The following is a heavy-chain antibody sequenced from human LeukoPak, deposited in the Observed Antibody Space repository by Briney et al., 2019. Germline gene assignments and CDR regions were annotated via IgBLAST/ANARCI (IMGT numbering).Heavy chain of an antibody. Sequence: GGSLRLSCAASGFTFSSYSMNWVRQAPGKGLEWVSSISSSSSYIYYADSVKGRFTISRDNAKNSLYLQMNSLRAEDTAVYYCAREGSSSWYPLDYYYGMDVWGQGTTVTVSS. CDR2: ISSSSSYI. V-gene: IGHV3-21*01. CDR3: AREGSSSWYPLDYYYGMDV. D-gene: IGHD6-13*01. CDR1: GFTFSSYS. J-gene: IGHJ6*02.